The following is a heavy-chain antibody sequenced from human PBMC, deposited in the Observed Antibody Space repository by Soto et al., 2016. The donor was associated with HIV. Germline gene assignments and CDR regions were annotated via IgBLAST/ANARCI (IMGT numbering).Heavy chain of an antibody. V-gene: IGHV3-21*01. CDR1: GFTFSSYS. CDR3: AREGITGTRGFDY. D-gene: IGHD1-20*01. CDR2: ISSSSSYI. Sequence: EVQLVESGGGLVKPGGSLRLSCAASGFTFSSYSMNWVRQAPGKGLEWVSSISSSSSYIYYADSVKGRFTISRDNAKNSLYLQMNSLRAEDTAVYYCAREGITGTRGFDYWGQGTLVTVSS. J-gene: IGHJ4*02.